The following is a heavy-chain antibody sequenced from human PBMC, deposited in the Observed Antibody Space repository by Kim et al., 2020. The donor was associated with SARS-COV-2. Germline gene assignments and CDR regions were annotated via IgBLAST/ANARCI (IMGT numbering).Heavy chain of an antibody. CDR1: GYTFTSYG. CDR2: ISAYNGNT. CDR3: ARGPPMGWSGSYWVEGTDFDY. Sequence: ASVKVSCKASGYTFTSYGISWVRQAPGQGLEWMGWISAYNGNTNYAQKLQGRVTMTTDTSTSTAYMELRSLRSDDTAVYYCARGPPMGWSGSYWVEGTDFDYWGQGTLVTVSS. J-gene: IGHJ4*02. V-gene: IGHV1-18*04. D-gene: IGHD1-26*01.